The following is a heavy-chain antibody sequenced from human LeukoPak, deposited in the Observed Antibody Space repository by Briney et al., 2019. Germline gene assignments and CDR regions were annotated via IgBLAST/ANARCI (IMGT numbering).Heavy chain of an antibody. Sequence: SEALSLTCTVSGGSISSYYWSWIRQPAGKGLEWIGRIYTSGSTNYNPSLKSRVTMSVDTSKNQFSLKLSSVTAADTAVYYCARVLGSGWYDENAFDIWGQGTMVTVSS. CDR2: IYTSGST. D-gene: IGHD6-19*01. CDR1: GGSISSYY. J-gene: IGHJ3*02. V-gene: IGHV4-4*07. CDR3: ARVLGSGWYDENAFDI.